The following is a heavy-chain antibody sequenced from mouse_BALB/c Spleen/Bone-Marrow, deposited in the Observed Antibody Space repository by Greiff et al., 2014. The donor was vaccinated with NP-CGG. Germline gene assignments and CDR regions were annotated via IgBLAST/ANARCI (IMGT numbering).Heavy chain of an antibody. V-gene: IGHV1-62-2*01. CDR3: ARHEEGFITTAAWFAY. D-gene: IGHD1-2*01. J-gene: IGHJ3*01. Sequence: VQLQQSGAELVKPGASVKPSCKASGYTFTEYTIHWVKQRSGQGLEWIGWFYPGSGSIKYNEKFKDKATLTADKSSSTVYMERSRLTSEDSAVYFCARHEEGFITTAAWFAYWGQGTLVTVSA. CDR1: GYTFTEYT. CDR2: FYPGSGSI.